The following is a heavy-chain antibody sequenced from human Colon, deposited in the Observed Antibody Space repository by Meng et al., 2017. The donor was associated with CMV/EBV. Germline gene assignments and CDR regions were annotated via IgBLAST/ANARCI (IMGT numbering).Heavy chain of an antibody. CDR1: GGTFSSYT. J-gene: IGHJ6*02. V-gene: IGHV1-69*02. D-gene: IGHD2-2*01. Sequence: SVKVSCKASGGTFSSYTISWVRQAPGQGLEWMGRIIPILGIANYAQKFQGRVTITADKSTSTAYMELSSLRSEDTAVYYCARGRNIVVVPVAMGNYYYYGMDVWGQGTTVTVSS. CDR2: IIPILGIA. CDR3: ARGRNIVVVPVAMGNYYYYGMDV.